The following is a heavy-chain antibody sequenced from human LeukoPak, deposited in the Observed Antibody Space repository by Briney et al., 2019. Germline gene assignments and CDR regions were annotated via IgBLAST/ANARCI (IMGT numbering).Heavy chain of an antibody. CDR3: ARGYYGDYTFDY. D-gene: IGHD4-17*01. Sequence: PGGSLRLSCVASGLTVSNHWMSWVRQAPGKGLEWVANIKQDGSEKYYVDSVKGRFTISRDNAKNSLYLQMNSLRAEDTAVYYCARGYYGDYTFDYWGQGTLVTVFS. CDR2: IKQDGSEK. J-gene: IGHJ4*02. CDR1: GLTVSNHW. V-gene: IGHV3-7*04.